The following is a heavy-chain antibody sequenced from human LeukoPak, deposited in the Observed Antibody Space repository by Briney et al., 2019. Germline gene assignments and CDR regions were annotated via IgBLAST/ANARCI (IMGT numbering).Heavy chain of an antibody. CDR3: ARDWAPGYSSGHYFDY. Sequence: GAPVKVSCKASGYTFTGYYMHWVRQAPGQGLEWMGWINPNSGGTNYAQKFQGRVTMTRDKSIRTAYMELSRLTSDDTAVYYCARDWAPGYSSGHYFDYWGQGTLVTVSS. CDR1: GYTFTGYY. V-gene: IGHV1-2*02. J-gene: IGHJ4*02. CDR2: INPNSGGT. D-gene: IGHD6-19*01.